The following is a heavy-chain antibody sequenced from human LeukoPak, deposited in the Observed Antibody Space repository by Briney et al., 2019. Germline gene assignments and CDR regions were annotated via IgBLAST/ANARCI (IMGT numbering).Heavy chain of an antibody. CDR1: GFTFSSYA. Sequence: GGSLRLSCAASGFTFSSYAMHWVRQAPGKGLEWVAVISYDGSNKYYADSVKGRFTISRDNSKNTLYLQMNSLRAEDTAVYYCARANYYGSGSYYYNGMDVWGKGTTVTVSS. V-gene: IGHV3-30*04. CDR3: ARANYYGSGSYYYNGMDV. CDR2: ISYDGSNK. J-gene: IGHJ6*04. D-gene: IGHD3-10*01.